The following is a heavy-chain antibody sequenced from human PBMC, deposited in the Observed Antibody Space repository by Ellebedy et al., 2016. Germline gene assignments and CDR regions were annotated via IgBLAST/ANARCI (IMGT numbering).Heavy chain of an antibody. D-gene: IGHD3/OR15-3a*01. CDR3: ARMGMDWYGEQTFYFYAVDV. V-gene: IGHV4-30-4*01. CDR1: GSSLRGGTHY. J-gene: IGHJ6*02. CDR2: SFYSGTT. Sequence: SXTVSGSSLRGGTHYWTWIRQSSGKGLEWLGCSFYSGTTYYNPSLKGRVSMSVDTSRNQFSLRLRSVSAADTAVYYCARMGMDWYGEQTFYFYAVDVWGQGTTVAVSS.